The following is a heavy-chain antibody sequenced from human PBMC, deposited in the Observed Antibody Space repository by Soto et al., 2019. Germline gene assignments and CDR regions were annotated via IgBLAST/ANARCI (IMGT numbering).Heavy chain of an antibody. V-gene: IGHV4-39*01. Sequence: QLQLQESGPGLVKPSETLSLTCTASGGSISSSSYYWGWIRQPPGKGLEWIGSIYYSGSTYYNPSLKSRVTISVDTSKNQFSLTLSSVTAADTAVYYCAAPGYSYGIGRGDYWGQGTLVTVSS. J-gene: IGHJ4*02. D-gene: IGHD5-18*01. CDR2: IYYSGST. CDR1: GGSISSSSYY. CDR3: AAPGYSYGIGRGDY.